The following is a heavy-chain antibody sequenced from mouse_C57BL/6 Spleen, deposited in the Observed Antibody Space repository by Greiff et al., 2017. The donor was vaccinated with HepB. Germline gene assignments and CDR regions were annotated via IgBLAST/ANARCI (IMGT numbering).Heavy chain of an antibody. CDR3: SLTGGFDV. Sequence: QVQLQQSGPELVKPGASVKISCKASGYAFSSSWMNWVKQRPGKGLEWIGRIYPGDGDTNYNGKFKGKATLTVDKSSSTAYMQLSSLTSEDSAVYFCSLTGGFDVWGTGTTVTVSS. CDR2: IYPGDGDT. CDR1: GYAFSSSW. D-gene: IGHD4-1*01. V-gene: IGHV1-82*01. J-gene: IGHJ1*03.